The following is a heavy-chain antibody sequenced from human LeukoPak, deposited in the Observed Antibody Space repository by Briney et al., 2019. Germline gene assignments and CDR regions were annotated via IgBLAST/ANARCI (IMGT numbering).Heavy chain of an antibody. Sequence: VASVKVSCKASGYTFTGYYMHWVRQAPGQGLEWMGWINPNSGGTNYAQKFQGRVTMTRDTSISTAYMELSRLRSDDTAVYYCAGSISSDIVVVPAATGTSGYWGQGTLVTVSS. D-gene: IGHD2-2*01. CDR3: AGSISSDIVVVPAATGTSGY. J-gene: IGHJ4*02. CDR1: GYTFTGYY. CDR2: INPNSGGT. V-gene: IGHV1-2*02.